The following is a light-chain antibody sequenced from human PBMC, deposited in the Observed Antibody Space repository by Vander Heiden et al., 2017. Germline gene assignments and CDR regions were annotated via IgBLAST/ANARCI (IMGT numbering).Light chain of an antibody. CDR1: QDISNY. CDR2: DAS. J-gene: IGKJ3*01. V-gene: IGKV1-33*01. CDR3: QQYDNLLVT. Sequence: DIQMTQSPSSLSASVGDRVTITCQASQDISNYLNWYQQKPGKAPKLLIYDASNLKTGVPSRFSGSGSGTDFTFTISSLQPEDIATYYCQQYDNLLVTFGPGTKVDIK.